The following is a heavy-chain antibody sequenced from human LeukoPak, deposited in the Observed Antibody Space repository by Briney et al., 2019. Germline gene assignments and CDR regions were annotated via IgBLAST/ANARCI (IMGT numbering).Heavy chain of an antibody. CDR3: ARGGSSWYVINWFDP. CDR1: GYTFTSYD. V-gene: IGHV1-8*02. CDR2: MNPNSGNT. J-gene: IGHJ5*02. Sequence: ASVKVSCKASGYTFTSYDINWVRQATGQGLEWMGWMNPNSGNTGYAQKFQGRVTMTRDTSISTAYMELSRLRSDDTAVYYCARGGSSWYVINWFDPWGQGTLVTVSS. D-gene: IGHD6-13*01.